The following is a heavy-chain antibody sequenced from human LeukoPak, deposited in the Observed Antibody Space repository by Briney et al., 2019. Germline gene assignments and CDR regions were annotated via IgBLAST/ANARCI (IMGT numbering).Heavy chain of an antibody. CDR3: ARRLLWFGELSLFDY. V-gene: IGHV1-18*04. CDR2: ISAYNCNT. CDR1: GYTFTSYG. D-gene: IGHD3-10*01. Sequence: GASVKVSCKASGYTFTSYGISWVRQAPGQGLEWMGWISAYNCNTNYAQKLQGRVTMTTDTSTSTAYMELRSLRSDDTAVYYCARRLLWFGELSLFDYWGQGTLVTVSS. J-gene: IGHJ4*02.